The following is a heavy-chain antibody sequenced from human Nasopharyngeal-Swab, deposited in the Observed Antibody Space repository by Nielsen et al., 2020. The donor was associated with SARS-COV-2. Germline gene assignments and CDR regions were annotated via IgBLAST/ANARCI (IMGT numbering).Heavy chain of an antibody. Sequence: ASVKVSCKASGYTFTDFDINWVRQPTGQGLEWMGWMSPNSGFTGYAEKFEGRVTMTRTIATNTVYLELTSLGFEDTAVYYCARGLGAPSSVWHWGPGTQVTVSS. CDR3: ARGLGAPSSVWH. D-gene: IGHD3-10*01. CDR2: MSPNSGFT. CDR1: GYTFTDFD. J-gene: IGHJ1*01. V-gene: IGHV1-8*01.